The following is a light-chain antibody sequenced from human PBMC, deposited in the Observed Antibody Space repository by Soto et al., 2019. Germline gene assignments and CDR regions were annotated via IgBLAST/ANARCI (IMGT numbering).Light chain of an antibody. CDR1: QGIKNY. CDR3: QNYSSAPLT. Sequence: DIQMTQSPSSLSASVGDRVTITCRASQGIKNYLAWYQQKPGKVPKLLIYGASTLQSGVPPRFSGSGSGTDFTLTIRSLQPEDVATYYCQNYSSAPLTFGQGTEVEIK. J-gene: IGKJ1*01. CDR2: GAS. V-gene: IGKV1-27*01.